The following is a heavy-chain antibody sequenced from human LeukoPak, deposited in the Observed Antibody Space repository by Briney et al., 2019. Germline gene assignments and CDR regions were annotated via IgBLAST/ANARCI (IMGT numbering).Heavy chain of an antibody. CDR2: IYYSGSA. D-gene: IGHD6-25*01. CDR3: ARAGGVKTAALDLDY. Sequence: SSETLSLTCTVSGGSISDYSWSWIRQPPGKGLEWIGNIYYSGSANHNPSLKSRVTISRDTSKNQFSLKLTSVTTADTAVYYCARAGGVKTAALDLDYWGQGTLVTVSS. CDR1: GGSISDYS. J-gene: IGHJ4*02. V-gene: IGHV4-59*01.